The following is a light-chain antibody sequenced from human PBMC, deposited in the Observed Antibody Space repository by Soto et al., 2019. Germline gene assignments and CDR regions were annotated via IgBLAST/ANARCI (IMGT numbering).Light chain of an antibody. CDR1: DSNIGRNH. J-gene: IGLJ2*01. Sequence: QSVLTQPPSASGTSGQWVTISCSGTDSNIGRNHVNWYHQVPGTAPSLLIYDNIQRPSGVPYRFSGSKSGTSAFLAISGRQSEEEADYYCATWDDSLSGYVVFGGGTKLTVL. CDR3: ATWDDSLSGYVV. V-gene: IGLV1-44*01. CDR2: DNI.